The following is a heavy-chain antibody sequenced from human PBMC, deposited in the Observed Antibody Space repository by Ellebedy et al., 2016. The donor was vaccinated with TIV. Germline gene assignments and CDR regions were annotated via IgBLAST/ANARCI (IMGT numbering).Heavy chain of an antibody. CDR3: AKPIYAKTGGLLIPFDY. D-gene: IGHD2-15*01. V-gene: IGHV3-7*03. CDR2: IKQAGSEK. J-gene: IGHJ4*02. Sequence: GESLKISXAASGFTFSSYWMSWVRQAPGKGLEWVANIKQAGSEKYYVDSVKGRFTISRDNAKNSLYLQMNSLRAEDTAVYYCAKPIYAKTGGLLIPFDYWGQGTLVTVSS. CDR1: GFTFSSYW.